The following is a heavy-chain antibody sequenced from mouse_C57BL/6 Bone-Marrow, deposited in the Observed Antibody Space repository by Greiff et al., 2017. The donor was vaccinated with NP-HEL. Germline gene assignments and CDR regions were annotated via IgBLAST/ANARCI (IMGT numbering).Heavy chain of an antibody. Sequence: EVQRVESGAELVRPGASVKLSCTASGFNIKDDYMHWVKQRPGQGLEWIGWIDPENGDTDYASKFQGKATITADTSSNTAYLQLSSLTSEDTAVYYCTFMTTVVPYWYFDVWGTGTTVTVSS. J-gene: IGHJ1*03. D-gene: IGHD1-1*01. CDR1: GFNIKDDY. CDR2: IDPENGDT. V-gene: IGHV14-4*01. CDR3: TFMTTVVPYWYFDV.